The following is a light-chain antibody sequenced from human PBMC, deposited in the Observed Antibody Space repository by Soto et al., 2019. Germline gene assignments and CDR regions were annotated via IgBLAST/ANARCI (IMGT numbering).Light chain of an antibody. CDR1: QYIGSA. Sequence: EVVLTQSPATLSVSPGDRATLSCRAIQYIGSAVAWYHQRSGQAPRLLIFDASIRVPTTPARFSGSVSGTEFTLTISSLESEDFAVSFCQQYGDRPRTFGQGTKVEIK. CDR2: DAS. CDR3: QQYGDRPRT. V-gene: IGKV3-15*01. J-gene: IGKJ1*01.